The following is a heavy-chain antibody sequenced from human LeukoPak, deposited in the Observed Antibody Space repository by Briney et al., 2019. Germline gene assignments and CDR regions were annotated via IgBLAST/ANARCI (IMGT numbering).Heavy chain of an antibody. D-gene: IGHD3-10*01. Sequence: GASVKVSCKASGYTFTEYALHWVRQAPGQRLEWMGWINAGNGNTKYSQKFQGRVTITRDTSASTAYMELSSLRSEDTAVYYCARARLTITMVRGVLVPSSRSWFDPWGQGTLVTVSS. V-gene: IGHV1-3*01. CDR2: INAGNGNT. J-gene: IGHJ5*02. CDR3: ARARLTITMVRGVLVPSSRSWFDP. CDR1: GYTFTEYA.